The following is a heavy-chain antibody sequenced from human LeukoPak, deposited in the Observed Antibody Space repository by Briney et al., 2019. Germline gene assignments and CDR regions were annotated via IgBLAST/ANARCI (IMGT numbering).Heavy chain of an antibody. D-gene: IGHD3-16*02. CDR2: IYYSGST. J-gene: IGHJ5*02. Sequence: SETLSLTCTVSGGSISSSSYYWGWIRQPPGKGLEWIGSIYYSGSTYYNPSLKSRVTISVDTSKNQFSLKLSSVTAADTAVYYCARDTYDYVWGSYRPWGQGTLVIVSS. CDR3: ARDTYDYVWGSYRP. V-gene: IGHV4-39*07. CDR1: GGSISSSSYY.